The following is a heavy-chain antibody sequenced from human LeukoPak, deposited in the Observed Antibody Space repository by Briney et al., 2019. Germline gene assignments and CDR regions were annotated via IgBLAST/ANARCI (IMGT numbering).Heavy chain of an antibody. V-gene: IGHV4-34*01. Sequence: PSETLSLTCAVYGGSFSGYYWSWIRQPPGKGLEWIGEINHSGSTNYNPSLKSRVTISVDTSENQFSLKPSSLTAADTAVYYCAKSNGYGLVDIWGQGTMVTVSS. CDR2: INHSGST. J-gene: IGHJ3*02. D-gene: IGHD3-10*01. CDR1: GGSFSGYY. CDR3: AKSNGYGLVDI.